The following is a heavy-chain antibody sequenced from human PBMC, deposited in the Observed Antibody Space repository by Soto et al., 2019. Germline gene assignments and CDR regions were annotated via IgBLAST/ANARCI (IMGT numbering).Heavy chain of an antibody. V-gene: IGHV3-48*02. D-gene: IGHD6-19*01. CDR1: GFKFSIYS. CDR3: ARSVEGHFDY. J-gene: IGHJ4*02. CDR2: ITSDTKTI. Sequence: EVELVESGGALVQPGGSLRLSCVASGFKFSIYSRNWVRQAPGKGLEWSAYITSDTKTIKYGDSVKGRFTISRDNARNSVFLQMNSLSDEDTAVYYCARSVEGHFDYWGQGTVVTVSS.